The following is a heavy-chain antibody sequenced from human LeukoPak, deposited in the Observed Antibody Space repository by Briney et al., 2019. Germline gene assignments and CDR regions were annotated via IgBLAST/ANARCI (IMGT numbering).Heavy chain of an antibody. CDR2: ISAYNGNT. V-gene: IGHV1-18*01. D-gene: IGHD6-19*01. CDR3: ARPLAVAATDAFDI. J-gene: IGHJ3*02. CDR1: GYTFTSSG. Sequence: ASVKVSCKASGYTFTSSGISWVRQAPGQGLEWMGWISAYNGNTNYAQKLQGRVTMTADRSKTTAYMELGSLRSDDKALDYCARPLAVAATDAFDIWGQETMVPVSS.